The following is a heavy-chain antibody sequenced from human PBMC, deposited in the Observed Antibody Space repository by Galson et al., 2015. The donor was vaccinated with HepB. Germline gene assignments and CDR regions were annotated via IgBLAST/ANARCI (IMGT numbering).Heavy chain of an antibody. J-gene: IGHJ6*03. CDR3: AAIPHLEYYYYMDV. V-gene: IGHV3-23*01. Sequence: SLRLSCAASGFTFSSYAMSWVRQAPGKGLEWVSAISGSGGSTYYADSVKGRFTISRDNSKNTLYLQMNSLRAEDTAVYYCAAIPHLEYYYYMDVWGKGTTVTVSS. CDR2: ISGSGGST. CDR1: GFTFSSYA. D-gene: IGHD3-3*02.